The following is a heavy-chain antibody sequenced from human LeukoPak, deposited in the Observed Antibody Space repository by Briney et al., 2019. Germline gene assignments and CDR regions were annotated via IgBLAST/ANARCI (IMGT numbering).Heavy chain of an antibody. CDR2: IYYSGST. J-gene: IGHJ4*02. CDR1: GGSISSSNYY. CDR3: ARHRWTTVTTPFNY. V-gene: IGHV4-39*01. D-gene: IGHD4-17*01. Sequence: SETLSLTCTVSGGSISSSNYYWGWIRQPPGRGLEWIGTIYYSGSTYYNPSLKSRVTISVDMSKNQFSLKLSSVTAADTAVYYCARHRWTTVTTPFNYWARERWSPSPQ.